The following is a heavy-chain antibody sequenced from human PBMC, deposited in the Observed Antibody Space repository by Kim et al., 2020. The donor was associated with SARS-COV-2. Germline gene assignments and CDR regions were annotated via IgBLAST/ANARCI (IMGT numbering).Heavy chain of an antibody. CDR3: ARRMVARPFDY. J-gene: IGHJ4*02. D-gene: IGHD2-8*01. V-gene: IGHV4-34*01. CDR1: GGSFSGYY. CDR2: INHSGST. Sequence: SETLSLTCAVYGGSFSGYYWSWIRQPPGKGLEWIGEINHSGSTNYNPSLKSRVTISVDTSKNQFSLKLSSVTAADTAVYYCARRMVARPFDYWGQGTLVT.